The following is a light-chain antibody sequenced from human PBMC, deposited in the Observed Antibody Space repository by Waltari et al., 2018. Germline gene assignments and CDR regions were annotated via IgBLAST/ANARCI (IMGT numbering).Light chain of an antibody. V-gene: IGKV1-33*01. CDR1: QGISNF. CDR2: DAS. J-gene: IGKJ5*01. CDR3: QQYGNLRT. Sequence: DIQLTQSPSSLSASVGDRVTITCQASQGISNFLNWYQQKPGKAPKLLIYDASNLEAGVPSRFSGSGSGTDLTFTINSLQPEDIATYYCQQYGNLRTFGQGTRLEIK.